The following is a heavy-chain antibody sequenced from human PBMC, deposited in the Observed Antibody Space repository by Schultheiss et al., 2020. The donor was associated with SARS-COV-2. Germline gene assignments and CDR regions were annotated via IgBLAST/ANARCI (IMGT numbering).Heavy chain of an antibody. CDR2: IYYSGST. Sequence: SETLSLTCTVSGGSISSYYWCWIRQPPGKGLEWIGYIYYSGSTNYNPSLKSRVTISVDTSKNQFSLKLSSVTGADTAVYYCATLGSERVAFDIWGQGTMVAVSS. J-gene: IGHJ3*02. CDR1: GGSISSYY. CDR3: ATLGSERVAFDI. D-gene: IGHD1-1*01. V-gene: IGHV4-59*01.